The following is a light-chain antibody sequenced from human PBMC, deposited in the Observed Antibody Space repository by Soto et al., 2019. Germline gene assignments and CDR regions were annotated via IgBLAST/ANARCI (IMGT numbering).Light chain of an antibody. CDR3: QQYGRSGT. J-gene: IGKJ1*01. CDR1: QTISSSY. V-gene: IGKV3-20*01. Sequence: EIVLTQSPGTLSLSPGERATLSCRASQTISSSYLAWYQQKPGQAPRLLIYAASTRATDIPDRFSGSGSGTDFTLTISRLEPEDFAVYYCQQYGRSGTFGQGTKVDIK. CDR2: AAS.